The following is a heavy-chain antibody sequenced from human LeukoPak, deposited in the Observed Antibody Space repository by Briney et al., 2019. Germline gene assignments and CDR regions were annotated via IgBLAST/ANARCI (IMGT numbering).Heavy chain of an antibody. CDR3: ARDPPGCSSTSCRPYYYYYYYMDV. CDR1: GYTFTSYG. J-gene: IGHJ6*03. D-gene: IGHD2-2*01. CDR2: ISAYNGNT. Sequence: GASVKVSCKASGYTFTSYGISWVRQAPGQGLEWMGWISAYNGNTNYAQKLQGRVTMTTDTSTSTAYMELRSLRSDDTAVYYCARDPPGCSSTSCRPYYYYYYYMDVWGKGTTVTVSS. V-gene: IGHV1-18*01.